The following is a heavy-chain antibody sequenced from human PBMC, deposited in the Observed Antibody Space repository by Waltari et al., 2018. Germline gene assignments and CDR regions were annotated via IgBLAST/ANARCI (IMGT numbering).Heavy chain of an antibody. CDR2: INHSGST. CDR1: GGSFSGYY. CDR3: AREETGDGQRGFDY. J-gene: IGHJ4*02. D-gene: IGHD7-27*01. V-gene: IGHV4-34*01. Sequence: QVQLQQWGAGLLKPSETLSLTCAVYGGSFSGYYWCWIRQPPGKGLEWIGEINHSGSTNYNPSLKSRVTISVDTSKNQFSLKLSSVTAADTAVYYCAREETGDGQRGFDYWGQGTLVTVSS.